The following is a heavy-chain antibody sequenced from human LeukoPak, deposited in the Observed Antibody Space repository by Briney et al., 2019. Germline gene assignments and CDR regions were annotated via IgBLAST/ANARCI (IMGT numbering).Heavy chain of an antibody. J-gene: IGHJ4*02. CDR1: GFTFSSYA. CDR3: AKDVLLGSYSPWYFDY. D-gene: IGHD1-26*01. V-gene: IGHV3-23*01. CDR2: ISGSGGST. Sequence: GGSLRLSCAASGFTFSSYAMSWVRQAPGKGLEWVSAISGSGGSTYYADSVKGRFTISRDNSKNTLYLQMNSLRAEDTAVYYCAKDVLLGSYSPWYFDYWGQGTLVTVSS.